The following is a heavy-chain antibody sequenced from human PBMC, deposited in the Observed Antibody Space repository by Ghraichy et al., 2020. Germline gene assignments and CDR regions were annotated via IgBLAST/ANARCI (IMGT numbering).Heavy chain of an antibody. Sequence: LSLTCEGSGFSFSDYSMIWVRLTPRKALEWVSYITGSSIIIFYTDSVKGRFTISRDNAKNSLYLQMNSLRAEDTAVYYCARLPLPRRAAVGDWYFDLWGRGTLVTVSS. CDR2: ITGSSIII. J-gene: IGHJ2*01. CDR3: ARLPLPRRAAVGDWYFDL. V-gene: IGHV3-48*01. D-gene: IGHD6-13*01. CDR1: GFSFSDYS.